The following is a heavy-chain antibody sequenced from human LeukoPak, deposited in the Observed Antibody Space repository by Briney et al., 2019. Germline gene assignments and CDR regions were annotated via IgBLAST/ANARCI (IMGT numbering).Heavy chain of an antibody. CDR2: IYYNGNT. V-gene: IGHV4-59*01. Sequence: SETLSLTCAVYGGSFSGYYWSWIRQVPGKVLEWIGYIYYNGNTNSNPSLKSRLTFSVDTSRNTFSLKLTSLTAADTAVYFCARGSLTMIRGVLSLDSWGQGTLVLVSS. D-gene: IGHD3-10*01. CDR1: GGSFSGYY. J-gene: IGHJ4*02. CDR3: ARGSLTMIRGVLSLDS.